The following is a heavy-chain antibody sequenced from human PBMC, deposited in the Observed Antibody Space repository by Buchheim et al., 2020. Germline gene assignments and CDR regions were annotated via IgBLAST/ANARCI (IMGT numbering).Heavy chain of an antibody. CDR3: ARVPYYYDSSEY. CDR1: GGSFSGYY. J-gene: IGHJ4*02. CDR2: INHSGST. D-gene: IGHD3-22*01. Sequence: QVQLQQWGAGLLKPSETLSLTCAVYGGSFSGYYWSWIRQPPGQGLEWMGEINHSGSTNYNSSPKSRVTISVDTSKNQISLKLRSMTAADTAVYYCARVPYYYDSSEYWGQGTL. V-gene: IGHV4-34*01.